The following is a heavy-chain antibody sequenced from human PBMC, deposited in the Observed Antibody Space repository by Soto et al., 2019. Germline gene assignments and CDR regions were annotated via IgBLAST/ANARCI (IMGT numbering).Heavy chain of an antibody. CDR2: IYYSGST. V-gene: IGHV4-39*01. CDR1: GGSISSSSYH. CDR3: ARRLSGSSNFDN. Sequence: QLQLQESGPGLVKPSETLSLTCTVPGGSISSSSYHWVWIRQPPGKGLEWIGNIYYSGSTSYTPSLKSRVTISVETSKNQSSLKLSPATAADAAVYYCARRLSGSSNFDNWGQGSLVTVSS. J-gene: IGHJ4*02. D-gene: IGHD1-26*01.